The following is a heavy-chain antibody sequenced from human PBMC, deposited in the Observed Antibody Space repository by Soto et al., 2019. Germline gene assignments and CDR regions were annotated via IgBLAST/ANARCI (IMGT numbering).Heavy chain of an antibody. CDR2: IYYSGST. Sequence: SETLSLTCAVIDGALSSGGYAWTWIRQHPGKGLEWIGYIYYSGSTYYNPSLKSRVTISVDTSKNQFSLKLSSVTAADTAVYYCARGRGTVTTVTTHLDYWGQGTLVTVSS. CDR1: DGALSSGGYA. CDR3: ARGRGTVTTVTTHLDY. V-gene: IGHV4-31*11. D-gene: IGHD4-17*01. J-gene: IGHJ4*02.